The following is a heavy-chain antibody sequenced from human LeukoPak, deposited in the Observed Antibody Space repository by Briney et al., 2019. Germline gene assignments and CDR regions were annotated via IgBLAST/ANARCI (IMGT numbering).Heavy chain of an antibody. D-gene: IGHD1-26*01. V-gene: IGHV3-43*02. Sequence: GGSLRLSCAASGFTFDDYAMHWVRQAPGKGLEWVSLISGDGGSIYYADSVKGRFTISRDNSKNSLYLQMNSLRTEDTALYYCAKGGRYFSGAEYFQHWGQGTLVTVSS. CDR3: AKGGRYFSGAEYFQH. CDR1: GFTFDDYA. J-gene: IGHJ1*01. CDR2: ISGDGGSI.